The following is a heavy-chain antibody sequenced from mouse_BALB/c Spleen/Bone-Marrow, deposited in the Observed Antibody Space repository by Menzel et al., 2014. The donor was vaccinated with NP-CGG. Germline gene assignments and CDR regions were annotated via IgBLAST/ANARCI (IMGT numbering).Heavy chain of an antibody. CDR3: ASYRYAWYFDV. CDR2: IDPANGNT. J-gene: IGHJ1*01. CDR1: GFNIKDTY. Sequence: VRLKESGAELVKPGASVKLSCTVSGFNIKDTYLHWVKQRPEQGLEWIGRIDPANGNTKYDPKFQGKATITADTSSNTAYLQLSSLTSEDTAVYYCASYRYAWYFDVWGAGTTVTVSS. D-gene: IGHD2-14*01. V-gene: IGHV14-3*02.